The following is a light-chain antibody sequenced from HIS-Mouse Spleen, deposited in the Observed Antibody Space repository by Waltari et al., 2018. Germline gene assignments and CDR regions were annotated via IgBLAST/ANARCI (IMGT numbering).Light chain of an antibody. Sequence: SSELTQDPAVSVALGQTVRITCQGDSLRSYYASRYQQKTGQAPVLVIYGKNNRPSGIPDRFSGSSSGNTASLTITGAQAEDEADYYCNSRDSSGNHVVFGGGTKLTVL. CDR2: GKN. J-gene: IGLJ2*01. CDR3: NSRDSSGNHVV. CDR1: SLRSYY. V-gene: IGLV3-19*01.